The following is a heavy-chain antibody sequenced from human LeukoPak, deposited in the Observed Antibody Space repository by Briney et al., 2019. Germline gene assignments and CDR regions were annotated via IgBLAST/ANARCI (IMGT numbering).Heavy chain of an antibody. D-gene: IGHD1-26*01. Sequence: GGSLRLSCAASGFTFSSYWMSWVRQAPGKGLEWVANIKQDGSEKYYVDSVKGRFTISRDNAKNSLYLQMNSLRAEDTAVYYCAKDVWSYRGDMGYFQHWGQGTLVTVSS. CDR1: GFTFSSYW. CDR3: AKDVWSYRGDMGYFQH. CDR2: IKQDGSEK. J-gene: IGHJ1*01. V-gene: IGHV3-7*01.